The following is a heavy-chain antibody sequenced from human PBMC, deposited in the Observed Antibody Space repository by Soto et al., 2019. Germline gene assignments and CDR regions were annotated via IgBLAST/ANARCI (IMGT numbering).Heavy chain of an antibody. CDR3: ATLWFGEGNY. V-gene: IGHV4-39*01. Sequence: SETLSLTCTVSGGSIISSSYYWVLIRQPPGKGLEWIGSIYYSGSTYYNPSLKSRVTISVDTSKNQFSLKLSSVTAADTAVYYCATLWFGEGNYWGQGTLVTVSS. CDR1: GGSIISSSYY. J-gene: IGHJ4*01. D-gene: IGHD3-10*01. CDR2: IYYSGST.